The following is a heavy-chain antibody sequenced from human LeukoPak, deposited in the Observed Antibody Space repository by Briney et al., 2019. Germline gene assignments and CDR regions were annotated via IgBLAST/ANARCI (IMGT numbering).Heavy chain of an antibody. V-gene: IGHV4-59*08. CDR3: ARHVHCSGGSCYRYGMVD. D-gene: IGHD2-15*01. J-gene: IGHJ6*04. CDR1: GVSFSGYY. Sequence: SETLSLTCAVSGVSFSGYYWSWVRQPPGRGLEWRGFKHNTGSTNYNPTLNSRVTIVVVTSKNQFFLKRSSVTAADTAVYYCARHVHCSGGSCYRYGMVDWGEGTTVTVSS. CDR2: KHNTGST.